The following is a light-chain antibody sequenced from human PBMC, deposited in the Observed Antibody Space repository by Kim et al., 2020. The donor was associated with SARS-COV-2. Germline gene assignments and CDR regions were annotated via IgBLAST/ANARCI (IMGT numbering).Light chain of an antibody. CDR2: AAS. CDR3: QQYDSFPIT. V-gene: IGKV1D-16*01. J-gene: IGKJ5*01. CDR1: QGISSR. Sequence: DIQMTQSPSSLSASVGDRVTITCRASQGISSRLAWYQQKPAKAPKSLIYAASSLQSGVPSRFRGSGSGTDFTLNITSLQPEDFGTYYCQQYDSFPITFGQGTRLEIK.